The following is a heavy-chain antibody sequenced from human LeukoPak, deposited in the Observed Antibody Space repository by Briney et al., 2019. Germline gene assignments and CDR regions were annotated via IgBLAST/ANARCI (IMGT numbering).Heavy chain of an antibody. CDR3: ARDPPDYGGNSDY. D-gene: IGHD4-23*01. J-gene: IGHJ4*02. CDR1: GFTFSSYS. CDR2: ISSSSSTI. Sequence: GGSLRLSCAASGFTFSSYSMNWVRQAPGKGLEWVSYISSSSSTIYYADSVKGRFTISRDNAKNSLFLQMNSLGAGDTAMYYCARDPPDYGGNSDYWGQGTLVSVSS. V-gene: IGHV3-48*04.